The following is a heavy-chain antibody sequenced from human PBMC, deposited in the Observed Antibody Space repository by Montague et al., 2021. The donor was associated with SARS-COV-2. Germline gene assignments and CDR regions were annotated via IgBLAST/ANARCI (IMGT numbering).Heavy chain of an antibody. CDR1: GGSISSGGYY. V-gene: IGHV4-31*03. D-gene: IGHD3-3*01. J-gene: IGHJ2*01. CDR3: ARSSAPSITIFGVSNTYWYFEL. Sequence: TLSLTCTVSGGSISSGGYYWSWIRQHPGRGLEWIGYIYYSGSTYYNPSHKSRVTISVDTSKNQFSLKLSSVTAADTAVYYCARSSAPSITIFGVSNTYWYFELWGRGTLVTVSS. CDR2: IYYSGST.